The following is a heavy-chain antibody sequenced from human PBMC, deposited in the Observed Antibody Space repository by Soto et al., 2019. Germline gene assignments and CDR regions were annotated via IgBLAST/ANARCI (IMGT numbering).Heavy chain of an antibody. J-gene: IGHJ6*02. Sequence: GGALRLSXAASGFTFSSYGMHSVRQAPGKGLERVAVIWYDGSNKYYADSVKGRFTISRDNSKNTLYLQMNSLRAEDTAVYYCARDEKEILWFGGYYYGMDVWGQGTTVTVSS. V-gene: IGHV3-33*01. CDR3: ARDEKEILWFGGYYYGMDV. CDR1: GFTFSSYG. CDR2: IWYDGSNK. D-gene: IGHD3-10*01.